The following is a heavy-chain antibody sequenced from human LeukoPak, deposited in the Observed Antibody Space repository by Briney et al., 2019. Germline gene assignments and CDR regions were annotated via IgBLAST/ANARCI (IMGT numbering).Heavy chain of an antibody. CDR1: GFTFSSYS. J-gene: IGHJ4*02. V-gene: IGHV3-21*01. Sequence: TGGSLRLSCAASGFTFSSYSMNWVRQAPGKGLEWVSSISSSSSYIYYADSVKGRFTISRGNSKNTVYLQMDSLRAEDTAVYYCARDRADGYNYGDYFDNWGQGTLVTVSS. D-gene: IGHD5-18*01. CDR2: ISSSSSYI. CDR3: ARDRADGYNYGDYFDN.